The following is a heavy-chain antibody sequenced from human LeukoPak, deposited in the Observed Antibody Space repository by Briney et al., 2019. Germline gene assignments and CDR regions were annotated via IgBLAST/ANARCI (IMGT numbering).Heavy chain of an antibody. D-gene: IGHD3-10*01. J-gene: IGHJ5*01. V-gene: IGHV1-46*01. CDR1: GYSFTNFY. CDR3: ARDKSSTNWLDS. Sequence: EASVKVSCKASGYSFTNFYIHWVRQAPGQGLEWMGIINPSGGSTNYAQKLQGRVTMTSDTSASTVYLDLSSLRSEDTAIYYCARDKSSTNWLDSWGQGTLVTVSS. CDR2: INPSGGST.